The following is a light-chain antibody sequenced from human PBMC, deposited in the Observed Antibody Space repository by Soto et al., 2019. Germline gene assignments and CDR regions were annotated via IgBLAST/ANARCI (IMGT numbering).Light chain of an antibody. V-gene: IGKV3-20*01. J-gene: IGKJ1*01. CDR2: GAS. Sequence: EVVLTQSPGTLSLSPGERATLSCRASQSIITEYLGWYQQKPGRAPRLLIYGASTRATGIPDRFSGSGSGTDFTLTISRLEPEDYAVYYCQQYGYTPRTFGQGTKVDIK. CDR1: QSIITEY. CDR3: QQYGYTPRT.